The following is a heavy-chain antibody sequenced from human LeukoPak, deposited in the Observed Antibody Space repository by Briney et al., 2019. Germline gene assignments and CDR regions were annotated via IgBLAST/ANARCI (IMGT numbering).Heavy chain of an antibody. CDR3: ASSGSFRQQLIK. D-gene: IGHD6-13*01. J-gene: IGHJ4*02. V-gene: IGHV4-34*01. CDR1: GGSFSGYY. CDR2: INHSGST. Sequence: SETLSLTCAVYGGSFSGYYWSWIRQPPEKGLEWIGEINHSGSTNYNPSLKSRVTISVDTSKNQFSLKLSSVTAADTAVYYCASSGSFRQQLIKWGQGTLVTVSS.